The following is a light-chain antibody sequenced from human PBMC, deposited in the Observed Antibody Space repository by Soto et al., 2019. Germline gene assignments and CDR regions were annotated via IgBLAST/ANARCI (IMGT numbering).Light chain of an antibody. CDR2: AAS. CDR1: HGISSY. Sequence: AIRITESPSSFSASTGDRVTITCRASHGISSYLAWYQQKPGKAPKLLIYAASTLQSGVPSRFSGSGSGTDFTLTISCLQSEDFATYYCQQYYSFPRTFGQGTKVDIK. CDR3: QQYYSFPRT. J-gene: IGKJ1*01. V-gene: IGKV1-8*01.